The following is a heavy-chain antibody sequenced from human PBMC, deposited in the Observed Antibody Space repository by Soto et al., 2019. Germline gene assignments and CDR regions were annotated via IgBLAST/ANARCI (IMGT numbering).Heavy chain of an antibody. D-gene: IGHD3-9*01. CDR1: GGTFSRHA. CDR2: IIPVFGTA. Sequence: WASVKVSCKTSGGTFSRHAISWVRQAPGQGVEWMGGIIPVFGTANYAQKFQGRVTITADESTSTAHMELSNLRSEDTAVYYCARDGIINIWPYYFGMDVWGQGTTVTVSS. J-gene: IGHJ6*02. CDR3: ARDGIINIWPYYFGMDV. V-gene: IGHV1-69*13.